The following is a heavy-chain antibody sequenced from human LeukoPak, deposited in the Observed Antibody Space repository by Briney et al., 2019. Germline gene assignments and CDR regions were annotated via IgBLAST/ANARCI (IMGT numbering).Heavy chain of an antibody. CDR3: ARDSRGAFDI. CDR1: GFTFSSYS. V-gene: IGHV3-30*03. Sequence: PGGSLRLSCAASGFTFSSYSMNWVRQAPGKGLEWVAVISYDGSNKYYADSVKGRFTISRDNSKNTLYLQMNSLRAEDTAVYYCARDSRGAFDIWGQGTMVTVSS. CDR2: ISYDGSNK. J-gene: IGHJ3*02.